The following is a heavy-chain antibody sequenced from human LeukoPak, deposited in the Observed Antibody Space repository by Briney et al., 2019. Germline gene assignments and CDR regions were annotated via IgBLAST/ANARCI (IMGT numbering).Heavy chain of an antibody. CDR3: ARAKPKNMVRGLIMRRESRYYFDY. V-gene: IGHV3-21*04. J-gene: IGHJ4*02. Sequence: PGGSLRLSCAASGFTFSSYSMNWVRQAPGKGLEWVSSISSSSSYIYYADSVKGRFTISRDNAKSTLYIQMNSLRAEDTAVYYCARAKPKNMVRGLIMRRESRYYFDYWGQGTLVTVSS. CDR1: GFTFSSYS. CDR2: ISSSSSYI. D-gene: IGHD3-10*01.